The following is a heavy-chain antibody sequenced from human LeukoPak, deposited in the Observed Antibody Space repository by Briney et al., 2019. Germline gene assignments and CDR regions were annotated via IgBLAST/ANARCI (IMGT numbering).Heavy chain of an antibody. J-gene: IGHJ6*02. CDR3: ARRPYSDTSGRLSDV. CDR1: GFAISSYN. V-gene: IGHV3-48*02. Sequence: GGSLRLSCAASGFAISSYNMNWVRQAPGKGLEWISYIGSSGSPTHYADSVRGRFTISRVNAKNSLYLQMNSLRDDDTALYYCARRPYSDTSGRLSDVWGQGTTVTVSS. D-gene: IGHD3-22*01. CDR2: IGSSGSPT.